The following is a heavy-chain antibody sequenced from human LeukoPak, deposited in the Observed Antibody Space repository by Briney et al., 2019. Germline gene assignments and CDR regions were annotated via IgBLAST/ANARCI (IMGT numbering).Heavy chain of an antibody. V-gene: IGHV4-34*01. D-gene: IGHD2-15*01. CDR1: GGSFSGYY. CDR3: ARGGNIAGPLGY. Sequence: SETLSLTCAVYGGSFSGYYWSWIRQPPGKGLEWIGEINHSGSTNYNPSLKSRVTISVDTSKNQFSLKLSSVTAADTAVYYCARGGNIAGPLGYWGQGTLVTVSS. CDR2: INHSGST. J-gene: IGHJ4*02.